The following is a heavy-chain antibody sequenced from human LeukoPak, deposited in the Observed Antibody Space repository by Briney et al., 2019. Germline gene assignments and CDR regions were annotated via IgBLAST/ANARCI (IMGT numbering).Heavy chain of an antibody. Sequence: SQTLSLTCTVSGGSISSGDYYWSWIRQPPGKGLEWIGYIYYSGSTYYNPSLKSRVTISVDTSKNQFSLKLSSVTAADTAVYYCARDQPDYYDSSGYYRNIWGQGTMVTVSS. J-gene: IGHJ3*02. CDR1: GGSISSGDYY. V-gene: IGHV4-30-4*08. CDR2: IYYSGST. CDR3: ARDQPDYYDSSGYYRNI. D-gene: IGHD3-22*01.